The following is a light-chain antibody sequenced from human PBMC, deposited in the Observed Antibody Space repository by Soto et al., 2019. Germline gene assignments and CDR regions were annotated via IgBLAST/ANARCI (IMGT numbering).Light chain of an antibody. CDR2: DAS. CDR3: QQRSNWPPLFT. J-gene: IGKJ3*01. CDR1: QSVSSY. Sequence: EIVLTQSPATLSLSPGERATLSCRASQSVSSYLAWYQQKPGQAPRLLIYDASNRATGIPARFSGSGSGTDFTLTIRRLEPEDFAVYYCQQRSNWPPLFTFGPGTKVDI. V-gene: IGKV3-11*01.